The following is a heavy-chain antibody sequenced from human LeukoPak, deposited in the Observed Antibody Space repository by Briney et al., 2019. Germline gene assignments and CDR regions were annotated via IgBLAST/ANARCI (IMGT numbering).Heavy chain of an antibody. D-gene: IGHD4-17*01. V-gene: IGHV1-8*01. CDR2: MNPNSGNT. CDR1: GYTFTSYD. Sequence: ASVKVSCKASGYTFTSYDINWVRQATGQGLEWMGWMNPNSGNTGYAQKFQGRVTMTRDTSISTAYMELSRLRSDDTAVYYCARGVTTTIPPIYWGQGTLVTVSS. J-gene: IGHJ4*02. CDR3: ARGVTTTIPPIY.